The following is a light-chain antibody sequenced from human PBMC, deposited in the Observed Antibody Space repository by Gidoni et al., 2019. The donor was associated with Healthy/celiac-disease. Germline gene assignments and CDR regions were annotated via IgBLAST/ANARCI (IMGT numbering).Light chain of an antibody. CDR3: CSYAGSSTFV. J-gene: IGLJ2*01. Sequence: QSALTQPASVSGSPGQSITLSCPGTSSAVGSYNLVSWYQQHPGKAPKLMIYEGSKRPSGVSNRFSGSKSGNTASLTISGLQAEDEADYYCCSYAGSSTFVFGGGTKLTVL. CDR1: SSAVGSYNL. V-gene: IGLV2-23*03. CDR2: EGS.